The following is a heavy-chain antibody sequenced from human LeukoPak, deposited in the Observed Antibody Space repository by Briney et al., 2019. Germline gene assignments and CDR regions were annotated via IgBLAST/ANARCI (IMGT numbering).Heavy chain of an antibody. CDR2: ISYDGSNK. CDR3: VRDHLRTGGSRSLFDY. Sequence: PGGSLRLSCAASGFTLSSYAMHWVRQAPGKGLEWVAVISYDGSNKYYADFVKGRFTISRDNSKSTLFLQMNSLRPEDTAVYYCVRDHLRTGGSRSLFDYWGQGISVT. CDR1: GFTLSSYA. V-gene: IGHV3-30*04. J-gene: IGHJ4*02. D-gene: IGHD2-15*01.